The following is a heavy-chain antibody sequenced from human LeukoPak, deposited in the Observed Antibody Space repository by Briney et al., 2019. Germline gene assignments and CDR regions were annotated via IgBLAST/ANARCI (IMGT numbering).Heavy chain of an antibody. J-gene: IGHJ4*02. CDR1: GFIFSDYY. CDR3: ASRRLRLGELSLYFDY. D-gene: IGHD3-16*02. Sequence: GGSLRLSCAASGFIFSDYYMSWIRQAPGKGLEWVSYISTSGTTIYYADSVKGRFSISRDNAKNSLYLQMNRLRAEDTAVYYCASRRLRLGELSLYFDYWGQGTLVTVSS. CDR2: ISTSGTTI. V-gene: IGHV3-11*04.